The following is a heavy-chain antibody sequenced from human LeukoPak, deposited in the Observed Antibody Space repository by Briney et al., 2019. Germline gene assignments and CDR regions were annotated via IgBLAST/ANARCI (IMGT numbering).Heavy chain of an antibody. CDR3: ARELFDDFDY. CDR2: ISGSGGRT. J-gene: IGHJ4*02. Sequence: GGSLRLSCAVSGFTFSNYAMNWVRQAPGKGLEWVSAISGSGGRTYYADSVKGRFTISRDNSKNTLYLQMGSLRAEDMAVYYCARELFDDFDYWGQGTLVTVSS. D-gene: IGHD2-21*01. V-gene: IGHV3-23*01. CDR1: GFTFSNYA.